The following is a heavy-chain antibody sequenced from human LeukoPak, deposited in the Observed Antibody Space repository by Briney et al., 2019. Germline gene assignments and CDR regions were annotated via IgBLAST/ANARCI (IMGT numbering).Heavy chain of an antibody. Sequence: GESPKISCKGSGYSFTSYWIGWVRQMPGKGLEWMGIIYPGDSDTRYSPSFQGQVTISADKSISTAYLQWSGLKASDTAMYYCASAYSSSWSYFDYWGQGTLVTVSS. CDR3: ASAYSSSWSYFDY. CDR1: GYSFTSYW. J-gene: IGHJ4*02. V-gene: IGHV5-51*01. CDR2: IYPGDSDT. D-gene: IGHD6-13*01.